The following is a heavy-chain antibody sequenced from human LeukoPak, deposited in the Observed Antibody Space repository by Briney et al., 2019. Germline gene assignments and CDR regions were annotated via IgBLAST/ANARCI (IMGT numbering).Heavy chain of an antibody. Sequence: GRSLRLSCAASGFTFSSYGMHWVRQAPGKGLEWVAVISYDGSNKYYADSVKGRFTISRDNSKNTLYLQMNSLRAEDTAVYYCAKDLSIHYDILTGYHLEGDYYGMDVWGQGTTVTVSS. CDR1: GFTFSSYG. CDR3: AKDLSIHYDILTGYHLEGDYYGMDV. V-gene: IGHV3-30*18. D-gene: IGHD3-9*01. J-gene: IGHJ6*02. CDR2: ISYDGSNK.